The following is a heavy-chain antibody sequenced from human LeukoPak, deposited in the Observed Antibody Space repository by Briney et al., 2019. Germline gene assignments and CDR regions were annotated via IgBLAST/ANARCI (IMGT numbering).Heavy chain of an antibody. D-gene: IGHD5-12*01. J-gene: IGHJ4*02. CDR2: MSWNSGNI. V-gene: IGHV3-9*01. CDR3: GKVNSASSGYDY. Sequence: GGSLRLSCAASGFTFRRYEMTWVRQAPRKGLEWVSGMSWNSGNIGYADSVKGRFTISRGNAKNSLYLQMNSLRAEDTALYYCGKVNSASSGYDYWGQGTLVTVSS. CDR1: GFTFRRYE.